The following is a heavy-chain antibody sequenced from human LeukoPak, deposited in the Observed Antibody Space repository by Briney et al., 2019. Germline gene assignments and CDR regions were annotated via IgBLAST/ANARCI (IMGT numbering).Heavy chain of an antibody. CDR3: AKDHSADGWPTFEY. CDR2: ITKYDGRL. Sequence: GVLRLSCAVSGFGVHTFAMSWVRLAPGKGLEWLASITKYDGRLYYADSVRGRFTISRDTSQNELYLQMDSLRADDSAIYFCAKDHSADGWPTFEYWGRGTLVSVSS. CDR1: GFGVHTFA. V-gene: IGHV3-23*01. D-gene: IGHD5-24*01. J-gene: IGHJ4*02.